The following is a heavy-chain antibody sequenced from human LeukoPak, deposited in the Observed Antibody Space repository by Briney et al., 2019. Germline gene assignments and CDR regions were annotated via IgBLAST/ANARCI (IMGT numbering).Heavy chain of an antibody. CDR1: GFTVRNNY. CDR2: IHSCGTT. J-gene: IGHJ4*02. CDR3: ARDSDSGYGPFAS. D-gene: IGHD5-12*01. Sequence: GGSLRLSCAASGFTVRNNYMSWVRQAPGKVLEWVSVIHSCGTTNYADSVQGLFTISRDNSKTTVYLHMNSLRAEDTAVYYCARDSDSGYGPFASWGRGTLVTVSS. V-gene: IGHV3-53*01.